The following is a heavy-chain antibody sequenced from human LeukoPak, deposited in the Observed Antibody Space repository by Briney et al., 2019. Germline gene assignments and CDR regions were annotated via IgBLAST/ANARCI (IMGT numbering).Heavy chain of an antibody. Sequence: GGSLRLSCEASGFTFSSYTIHWVRQAPGEGLEWVSTISSGSSYMYYADSMTGRFTISRDNAKNSLFLQMNSLRAEDTAVYYCARGLRDIPGADHYFYYGMEVWGQGTTVTVSS. CDR2: ISSGSSYM. J-gene: IGHJ6*02. CDR3: ARGLRDIPGADHYFYYGMEV. V-gene: IGHV3-21*01. D-gene: IGHD2-15*01. CDR1: GFTFSSYT.